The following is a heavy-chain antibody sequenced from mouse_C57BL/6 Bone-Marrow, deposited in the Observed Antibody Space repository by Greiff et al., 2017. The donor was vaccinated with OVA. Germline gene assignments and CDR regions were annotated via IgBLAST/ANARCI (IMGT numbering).Heavy chain of an antibody. Sequence: QVQLQQQSGAELVKPGASVKLSCKASGYTFTEYTIHWVKQRSGQGLEWIGWFYPGSGSIKYNEKFKDKATLTADKSSSTVYMELSRLTSEDSAVYFCARHAPGTRRLYFDYWGQGTTLTVSS. D-gene: IGHD4-1*01. V-gene: IGHV1-62-2*01. CDR3: ARHAPGTRRLYFDY. CDR1: GYTFTEYT. J-gene: IGHJ2*01. CDR2: FYPGSGSI.